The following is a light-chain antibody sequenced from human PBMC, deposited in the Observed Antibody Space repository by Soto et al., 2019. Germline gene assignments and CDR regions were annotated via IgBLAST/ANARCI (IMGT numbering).Light chain of an antibody. Sequence: QSALTQPASVSGSPGQSITISCTGTSSDVGGHNSVSWYQQHPGKAPKLMIYEVSNRPSGVSNRFSGSKSGNTASLTISGLQAEDEADYYCSSYTSSTPYVFGTGTKLTVL. V-gene: IGLV2-14*01. J-gene: IGLJ1*01. CDR2: EVS. CDR3: SSYTSSTPYV. CDR1: SSDVGGHNS.